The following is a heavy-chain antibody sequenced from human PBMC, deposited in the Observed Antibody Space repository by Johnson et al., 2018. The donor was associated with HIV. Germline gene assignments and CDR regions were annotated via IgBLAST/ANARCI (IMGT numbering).Heavy chain of an antibody. Sequence: VQLVESGGGLVQPGGSLRLSCAASGFTFSSYAMSWVRQAPGKGLEWVSAISGSGGSTYYADSVKGRFTIARDDSQNTAYLQMNRLKTEDTAVYYCTKLVGYCSGGGCYTPGDIWGQGTMVTVSS. V-gene: IGHV3-23*04. J-gene: IGHJ3*02. CDR2: ISGSGGST. CDR3: TKLVGYCSGGGCYTPGDI. D-gene: IGHD2-15*01. CDR1: GFTFSSYA.